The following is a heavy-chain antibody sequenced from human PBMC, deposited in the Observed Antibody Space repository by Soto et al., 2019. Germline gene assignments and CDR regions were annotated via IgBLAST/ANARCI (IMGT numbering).Heavy chain of an antibody. CDR2: ISGSGGNT. V-gene: IGHV3-23*01. J-gene: IGHJ5*01. D-gene: IGHD3-3*01. CDR1: GFTFSNYA. CDR3: AREQVTYYDFCWFDS. Sequence: EVQLLESGGGLVQPGGSLRLSCAASGFTFSNYAMSWVRQSPGKGLEWVSAISGSGGNTYYADSVKGRFSISRDNSNNTLYLQMNSLRVEDTAAYYCAREQVTYYDFCWFDSWGQGTLVTVSS.